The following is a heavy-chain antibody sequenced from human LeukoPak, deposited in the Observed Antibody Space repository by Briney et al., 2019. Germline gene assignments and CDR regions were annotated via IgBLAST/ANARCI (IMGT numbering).Heavy chain of an antibody. Sequence: GGSLRLSCAASGFTFNTFNMNWVRQAPGKGLEWVSSITSGGDYIYYADSVKGRFTTSRDNAKNSLSLQLNSLRVEDTAVYYAVLAASYKWTPDYWGQGTLVTVSS. CDR1: GFTFNTFN. V-gene: IGHV3-21*01. CDR3: VLAASYKWTPDY. CDR2: ITSGGDYI. J-gene: IGHJ4*02. D-gene: IGHD3-9*01.